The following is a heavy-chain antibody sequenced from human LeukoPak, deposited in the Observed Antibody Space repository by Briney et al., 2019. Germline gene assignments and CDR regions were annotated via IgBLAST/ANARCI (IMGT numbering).Heavy chain of an antibody. D-gene: IGHD3-10*01. CDR3: ARSPYYYGSGSYYLVFDY. J-gene: IGHJ4*02. CDR2: IYTSGST. Sequence: SETLSLTCTVSGGSISSGSYYWSWIRQPAGKGLEWIGRIYTSGSTNYNPSLKSRVTISVDTSKNQFSLKLSSVTAADTAVYYCARSPYYYGSGSYYLVFDYWGQGTLVTVSS. V-gene: IGHV4-61*02. CDR1: GGSISSGSYY.